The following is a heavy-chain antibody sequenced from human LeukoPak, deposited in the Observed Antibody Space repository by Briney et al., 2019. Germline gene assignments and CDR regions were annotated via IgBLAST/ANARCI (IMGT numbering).Heavy chain of an antibody. CDR1: GFTSNSYS. CDR3: AASQHRTRDFQH. CDR2: IKQDGNEK. J-gene: IGHJ1*01. V-gene: IGHV3-7*01. D-gene: IGHD2-2*01. Sequence: GGSLRLSRAASGFTSNSYSMSWVRQAPGKGLEWVANIKQDGNEKYYVDSVKGRFTISRDNTKNSLYLQMNSLRVEDTALYYCAASQHRTRDFQHWGQGTLVTVSS.